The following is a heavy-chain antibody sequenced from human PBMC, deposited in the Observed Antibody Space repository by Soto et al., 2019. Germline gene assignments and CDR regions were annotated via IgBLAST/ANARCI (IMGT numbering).Heavy chain of an antibody. CDR3: ARRPLSGTYCAFDI. CDR1: GGSLNGYY. Sequence: SETLSFTCAVYGGSLNGYYWSWIRQPPGKGLEWIGEINHVGSTNDSPSLKSRVTISVDTSKNQVSLRLSSVTAADTAVYYCARRPLSGTYCAFDIWGQGTMVNVSS. J-gene: IGHJ3*02. V-gene: IGHV4-34*01. D-gene: IGHD1-26*01. CDR2: INHVGST.